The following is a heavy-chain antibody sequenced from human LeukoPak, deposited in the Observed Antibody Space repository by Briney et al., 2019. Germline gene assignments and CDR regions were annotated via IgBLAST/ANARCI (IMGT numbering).Heavy chain of an antibody. CDR1: GFTFSGYG. Sequence: PGRSLRLSCAASGFTFSGYGMHSVRQAPGKGLEWVAVIWYDGSNKYYADSVKGRFTIYRDNSKNTLYLQMNSLSAEDTDVYYCAKDLKYSSSWYVRGFDYGGQGPRVTVDS. V-gene: IGHV3-33*06. CDR2: IWYDGSNK. J-gene: IGHJ4*02. D-gene: IGHD6-13*01. CDR3: AKDLKYSSSWYVRGFDY.